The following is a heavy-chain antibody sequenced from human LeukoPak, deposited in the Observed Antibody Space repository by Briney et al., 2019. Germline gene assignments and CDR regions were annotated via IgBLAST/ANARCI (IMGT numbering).Heavy chain of an antibody. J-gene: IGHJ6*03. V-gene: IGHV3-20*04. CDR1: GFTFDDHG. Sequence: PGGSLRLSCAASGFTFDDHGMSWVRQAPGKGLEWVSGINWNGGNTGYADSVKGRFTISRDNVKNSLYLQMNSLRAEDTALYYCARAPGVRYYYYMDVWGKGTTVTVSS. CDR3: ARAPGVRYYYYMDV. CDR2: INWNGGNT. D-gene: IGHD2-8*01.